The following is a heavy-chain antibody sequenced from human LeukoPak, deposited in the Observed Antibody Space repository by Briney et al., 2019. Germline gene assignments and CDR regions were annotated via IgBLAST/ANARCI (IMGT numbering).Heavy chain of an antibody. J-gene: IGHJ6*04. CDR2: IYYSGST. Sequence: PSETLSLTCTVSGGSISSYYWSWIRQPPGKGLEWIGYIYYSGSTNYNPSLKSRVTISVDTSKNQFSLKLSSVTAADTAVYYCARERATYYDFWSGYYVTDVWGKGTTVTVSS. V-gene: IGHV4-59*01. CDR1: GGSISSYY. D-gene: IGHD3-3*01. CDR3: ARERATYYDFWSGYYVTDV.